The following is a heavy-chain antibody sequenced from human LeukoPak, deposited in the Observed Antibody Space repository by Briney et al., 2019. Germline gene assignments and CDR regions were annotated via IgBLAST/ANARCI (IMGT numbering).Heavy chain of an antibody. CDR3: ARSDSGSGTYYPIFY. V-gene: IGHV3-21*06. CDR2: ISSGSGYI. Sequence: GGSLRHSCTASGFTFSTYTMNWVRQAPGKGLEWVSSISSGSGYIYYADSVKGRFTISRDNAQNSLFLQMNSLRVEDTAVYYCARSDSGSGTYYPIFYWGQGTLVTVSS. J-gene: IGHJ4*02. D-gene: IGHD3-10*01. CDR1: GFTFSTYT.